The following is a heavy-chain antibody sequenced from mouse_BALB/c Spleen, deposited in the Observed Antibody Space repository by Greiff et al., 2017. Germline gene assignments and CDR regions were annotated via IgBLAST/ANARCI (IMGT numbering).Heavy chain of an antibody. CDR1: GYTFTDYE. CDR2: IDPETGGT. J-gene: IGHJ2*01. V-gene: IGHV1-15*01. Sequence: QVQLQQSGAELVRPGASVTLSCKASGYTFTDYEMHWVKQTPVHGLEWIGAIDPETGGTAYNQKFKGKATLTADKSSSTAYMELRSLTSEDSAVYYCTRTTVVNYWGQGTTLTVSS. D-gene: IGHD1-1*01. CDR3: TRTTVVNY.